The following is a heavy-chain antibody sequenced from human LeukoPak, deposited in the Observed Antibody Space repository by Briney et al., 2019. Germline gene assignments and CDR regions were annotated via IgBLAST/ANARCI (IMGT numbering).Heavy chain of an antibody. V-gene: IGHV4-61*02. J-gene: IGHJ4*02. D-gene: IGHD7-27*01. CDR1: GDPISSGTYS. CDR2: VYTSGST. CDR3: ARSSLGTFDY. Sequence: SQTLSLTCVVSGDPISSGTYSWNWIRQPAGKGLEWLGRVYTSGSTNYNPSLNNRVTISLDTSKNQFSLKLSSLTAADTAVHYCARSSLGTFDYWGQGTLVTVSS.